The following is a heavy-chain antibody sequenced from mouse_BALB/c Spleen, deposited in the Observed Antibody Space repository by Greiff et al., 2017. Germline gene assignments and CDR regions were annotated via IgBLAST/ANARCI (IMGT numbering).Heavy chain of an antibody. CDR1: GFTFSSYY. CDR2: INSNGGST. CDR3: ARHGGRGYYAMDY. Sequence: DVQLVESGGGLVKLGGSLKLSCAASGFTFSSYYMSWVRQTPEKRLELVAAINSNGGSTYYPDTVKGRFTISRDNAKNTLYLQMSSLKSEDTALYYCARHGGRGYYAMDYWGQGTSVTVSS. V-gene: IGHV5-6-2*01. D-gene: IGHD3-3*01. J-gene: IGHJ4*01.